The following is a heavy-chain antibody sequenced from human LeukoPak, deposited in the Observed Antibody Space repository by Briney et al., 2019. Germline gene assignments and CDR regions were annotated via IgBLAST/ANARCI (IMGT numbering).Heavy chain of an antibody. V-gene: IGHV3-11*06. CDR2: ISTRSDYT. CDR3: ARGGKVRTDY. J-gene: IGHJ4*02. CDR1: GFXFSDYY. D-gene: IGHD3-16*01. Sequence: GGSLRLSCGASGFXFSDYYISWFRQAPGKGLEWVSYISTRSDYTNYADSVRGRFTISRDNAKNSLYLQMNSLGAEDTAVYYCARGGKVRTDYWGQGTLVTVSS.